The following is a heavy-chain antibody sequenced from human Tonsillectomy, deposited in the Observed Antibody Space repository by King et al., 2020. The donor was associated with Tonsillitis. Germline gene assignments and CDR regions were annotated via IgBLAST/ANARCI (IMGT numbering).Heavy chain of an antibody. V-gene: IGHV1-2*02. Sequence: VQLVQSGAEVKKPGASVKVSCKASGYPFTDYSIHWLRQAPGQRLEWMGFMNPNNGGTRYARTFQGRVTMTSDTSISTAYLDLRSLRSDDTAGYYCARDSEACRGESLGGDHPWGQGTLVTVSA. CDR2: MNPNNGGT. CDR3: ARDSEACRGESLGGDHP. CDR1: GYPFTDYS. D-gene: IGHD3-10*01. J-gene: IGHJ5*02.